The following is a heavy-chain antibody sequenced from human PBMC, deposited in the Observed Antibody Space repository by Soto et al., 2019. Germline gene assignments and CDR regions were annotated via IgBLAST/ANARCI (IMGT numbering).Heavy chain of an antibody. Sequence: GGSLRLSCAASGFTFGSFEMNWVRQTPRKGLEWLSYISSGGSTIYYADSVKGRFTTSRDNARNSLFLQMNSLRAEDTAVYYCVKQQVLRRGFFDFWGQGTLVTVSS. CDR2: ISSGGSTI. CDR3: VKQQVLRRGFFDF. J-gene: IGHJ4*02. V-gene: IGHV3-48*03. CDR1: GFTFGSFE. D-gene: IGHD6-13*01.